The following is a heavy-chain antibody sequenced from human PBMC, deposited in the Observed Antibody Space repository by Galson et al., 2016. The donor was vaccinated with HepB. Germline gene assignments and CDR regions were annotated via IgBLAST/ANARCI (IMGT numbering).Heavy chain of an antibody. J-gene: IGHJ6*02. D-gene: IGHD5-18*01. CDR1: GFSLGTYG. CDR3: AKDRGGIQLWGLHGMDV. Sequence: SLRLSCAASGFSLGTYGMNWVRQAPGKGLEWVAFTWYDGSIEYYADSVQGRFCISRDKSKNTLYLEMNSLRAEDTAVYFCAKDRGGIQLWGLHGMDVWGQGTAVTVSS. V-gene: IGHV3-33*03. CDR2: TWYDGSIE.